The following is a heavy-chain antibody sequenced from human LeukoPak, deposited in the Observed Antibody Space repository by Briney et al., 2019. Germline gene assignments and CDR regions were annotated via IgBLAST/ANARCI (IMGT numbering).Heavy chain of an antibody. J-gene: IGHJ5*02. CDR3: AGGYCSSTSCYVDWFDP. Sequence: GGSLRLSCAASGFTFSSYAMSWVRQAPGKGLEWVSAISGSGGSTYYADSVKGRFTISRDNAKNTLYLQMNSLRAEDTAVYYCAGGYCSSTSCYVDWFDPWGQGTLVTVSS. CDR1: GFTFSSYA. D-gene: IGHD2-2*01. CDR2: ISGSGGST. V-gene: IGHV3-23*01.